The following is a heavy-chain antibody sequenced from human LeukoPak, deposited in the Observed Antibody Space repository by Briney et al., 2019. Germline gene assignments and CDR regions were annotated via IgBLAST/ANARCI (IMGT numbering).Heavy chain of an antibody. CDR2: IIPIFGTA. CDR3: ARDVPRYCSSTSCYWEFRY. Sequence: SVRVSCKASGGTFSSYAISWVRQAPGQGLEWMGGIIPIFGTANYAQKFQGRVTITADESTSTAYMELSSLRSEDTAVYYCARDVPRYCSSTSCYWEFRYWGQGTLVTVS. D-gene: IGHD2-2*01. V-gene: IGHV1-69*01. J-gene: IGHJ4*02. CDR1: GGTFSSYA.